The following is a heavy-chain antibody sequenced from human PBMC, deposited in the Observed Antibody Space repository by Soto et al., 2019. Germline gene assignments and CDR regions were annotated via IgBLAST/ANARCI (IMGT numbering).Heavy chain of an antibody. CDR3: VRLKAADGDKDIAFDF. D-gene: IGHD6-13*01. CDR1: NHG. Sequence: NHGGSRILQKTRKGLEWLGRIDPSDSYTNYSPSFQGHVTISADKSISTAYLQWSSLKASDTAMYFFVRLKAADGDKDIAFDFWGEGLLVTVYS. J-gene: IGHJ4*02. CDR2: IDPSDSYT. V-gene: IGHV5-10-1*01.